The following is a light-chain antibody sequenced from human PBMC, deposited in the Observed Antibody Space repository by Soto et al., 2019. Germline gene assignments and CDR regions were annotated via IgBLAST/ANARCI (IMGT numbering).Light chain of an antibody. Sequence: QSVLTQPPSASGTPGQRVTISCSGSSSNIGSNTVNWYQQLPGTAPKLLIYSNNQRPSGVPDRFSGSKSGTSASLAISGLQFEDEVDYYCAAWDDSLNGQVFGGGTKVTVL. J-gene: IGLJ2*01. V-gene: IGLV1-44*01. CDR1: SSNIGSNT. CDR3: AAWDDSLNGQV. CDR2: SNN.